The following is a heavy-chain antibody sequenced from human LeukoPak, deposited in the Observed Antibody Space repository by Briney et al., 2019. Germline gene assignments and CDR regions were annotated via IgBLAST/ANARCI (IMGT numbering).Heavy chain of an antibody. D-gene: IGHD5-18*01. CDR2: ISYDGSNK. CDR3: ARTNTAMADLLSY. CDR1: GFTFSSYA. V-gene: IGHV3-30-3*01. J-gene: IGHJ4*02. Sequence: PGGCLRLSCAASGFTFSSYAMHWVRQAPGKGLEWVAVISYDGSNKYYADSVKGRFTISRDNSKNTLYLQMNSLRAEDTAVYYCARTNTAMADLLSYWGQGTLVTVSS.